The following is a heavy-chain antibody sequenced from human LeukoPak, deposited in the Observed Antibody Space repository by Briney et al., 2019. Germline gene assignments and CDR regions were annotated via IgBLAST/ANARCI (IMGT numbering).Heavy chain of an antibody. J-gene: IGHJ4*02. V-gene: IGHV3-23*01. D-gene: IGHD1-1*01. CDR1: GCTFGTYA. CDR2: ILASGSTT. Sequence: PGGSLRLSCAASGCTFGTYAMNWVRQAPGKGLEWVSGILASGSTTYYADSVKGRFTISRDNSKNTLYLQMNSLRAEDTAIYYCAKDRVPDGRWNFDFWGQGTLVTVSS. CDR3: AKDRVPDGRWNFDF.